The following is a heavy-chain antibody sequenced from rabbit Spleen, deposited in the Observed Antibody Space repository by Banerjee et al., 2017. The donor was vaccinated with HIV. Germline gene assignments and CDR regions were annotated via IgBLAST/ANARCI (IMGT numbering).Heavy chain of an antibody. CDR3: ARELAGSSVPYDL. J-gene: IGHJ3*01. Sequence: QEQLEESGGGLVQPEGSLALTCKASGFTLSSSYWICWVRQAPGKGLEWIACIYGGDSGSTYYASWAKGRFTISKTSSTTVTLQMISLTAADTATYFCARELAGSSVPYDLWGQGTLVTVS. V-gene: IGHV1S45*01. CDR1: GFTLSSSYW. D-gene: IGHD8-1*01. CDR2: IYGGDSGST.